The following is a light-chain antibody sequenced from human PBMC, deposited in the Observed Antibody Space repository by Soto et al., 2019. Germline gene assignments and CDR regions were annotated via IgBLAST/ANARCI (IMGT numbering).Light chain of an antibody. CDR3: VLLYGGAWV. CDR2: RTS. J-gene: IGLJ3*02. Sequence: QTVVTQEPSLTVSPGGTVTLTCALTTGAVTSDYYPNWFQRKPGQALRTLIYRTSNKHSSTPARFSGSLLGGKAALTLSGVQPEDEADYYCVLLYGGAWVFGGGTKVTVL. CDR1: TGAVTSDYY. V-gene: IGLV7-43*01.